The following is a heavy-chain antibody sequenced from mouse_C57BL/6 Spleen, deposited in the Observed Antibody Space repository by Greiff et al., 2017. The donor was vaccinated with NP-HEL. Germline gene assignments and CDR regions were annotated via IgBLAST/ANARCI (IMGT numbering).Heavy chain of an antibody. V-gene: IGHV1-63*01. CDR2: IYPGGGYT. Sequence: VQLQQSGAELVRPGTSVKMSCKASGYTFTNYWIGWAKQRPGHGLEWIGDIYPGGGYTNYNEKFKGKATLTADKSSSTAYMQFSSLTSEDSAIYYCAREGSTTGGAMDYWGQGTSVTVSS. J-gene: IGHJ4*01. D-gene: IGHD2-14*01. CDR3: AREGSTTGGAMDY. CDR1: GYTFTNYW.